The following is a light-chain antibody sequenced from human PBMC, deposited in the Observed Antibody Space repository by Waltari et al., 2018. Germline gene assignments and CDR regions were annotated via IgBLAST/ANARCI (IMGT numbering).Light chain of an antibody. J-gene: IGLJ1*01. V-gene: IGLV2-11*01. CDR3: CSYADTSTYV. Sequence: QSALTHPRSVSGSPGQSVTISCTGTSSGAGNHNYVTWYQQHPVKAPKVIIYDVYKRPSGVPDRFSGSKSGNTASLTISGLQAEDGADYYCCSYADTSTYVCGTGTQVLGL. CDR2: DVY. CDR1: SSGAGNHNY.